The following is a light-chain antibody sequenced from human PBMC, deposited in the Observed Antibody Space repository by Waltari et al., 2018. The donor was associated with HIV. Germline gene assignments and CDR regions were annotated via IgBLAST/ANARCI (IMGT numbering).Light chain of an antibody. CDR1: QSISSNY. J-gene: IGKJ4*01. V-gene: IGKV3-20*01. CDR2: GAS. CDR3: QQYGSSPGT. Sequence: EIVLTQSPGTLSLSTGERATLSCRASQSISSNYLAWYQQKPGQAPRLLMYGASTRATGIPDRFSGSGSGTDFTLTISRPEPEDVAVYYCQQYGSSPGTFGGGTKIQIK.